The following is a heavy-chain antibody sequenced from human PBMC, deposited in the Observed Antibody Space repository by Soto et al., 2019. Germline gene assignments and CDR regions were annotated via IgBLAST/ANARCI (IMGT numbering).Heavy chain of an antibody. CDR2: ISYDGSNK. V-gene: IGHV3-30-3*01. D-gene: IGHD2-2*01. J-gene: IGHJ6*02. CDR1: GFTFSSYA. Sequence: AGGSLRLSCAASGFTFSSYAMHWVRQAPGKGLEWVAVISYDGSNKYYAGSVKGRFTISRDNSKNTLYLQMNSLRAEDTAVYYCARAGRYCSSTSCPIYYGMDVWGQGTTVTVSS. CDR3: ARAGRYCSSTSCPIYYGMDV.